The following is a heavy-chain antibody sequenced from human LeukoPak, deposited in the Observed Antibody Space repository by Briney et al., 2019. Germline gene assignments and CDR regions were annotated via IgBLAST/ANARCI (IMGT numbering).Heavy chain of an antibody. CDR2: INPNSGYT. J-gene: IGHJ4*02. CDR3: AKDRAVSGTNYFDY. V-gene: IGHV1-2*02. CDR1: GYTFTGYY. D-gene: IGHD6-19*01. Sequence: ASVKVSCKASGYTFTGYYIHWVRQAPGQGLEWMGWINPNSGYTSFAQNFQGRVTMTRDTSITTAYMELSSLRSDDTAVYYCAKDRAVSGTNYFDYWAREPWSPSP.